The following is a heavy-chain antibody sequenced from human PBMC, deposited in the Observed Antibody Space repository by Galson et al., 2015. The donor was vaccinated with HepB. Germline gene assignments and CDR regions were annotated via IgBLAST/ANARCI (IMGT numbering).Heavy chain of an antibody. CDR3: AKDQAMEV. V-gene: IGHV3-23*01. D-gene: IGHD5-18*01. CDR1: GFTFMNYA. J-gene: IGHJ3*01. Sequence: SLRLSCAASGFTFMNYAMSWVRQAPGKGLEWVSGISGSGILTYYADSVKGRLTVSRDNSKNTLYLQMDSLRADDTAVYYCAKDQAMEVWGQGTMVTVSS. CDR2: ISGSGILT.